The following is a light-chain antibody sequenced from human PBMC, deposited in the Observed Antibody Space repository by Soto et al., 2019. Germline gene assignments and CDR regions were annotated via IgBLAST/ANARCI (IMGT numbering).Light chain of an antibody. V-gene: IGKV3-20*01. Sequence: EIVLTQSPGTLSLSPRERATLSCRASQSVTSNSLAWYQHRPGQAPRLLIYGVSNRAPGIPDRFSGSGSGTHFTLTLSRLEPEDFAVYYCQQYAASPRTFGQGTQVEVK. J-gene: IGKJ1*01. CDR3: QQYAASPRT. CDR1: QSVTSNS. CDR2: GVS.